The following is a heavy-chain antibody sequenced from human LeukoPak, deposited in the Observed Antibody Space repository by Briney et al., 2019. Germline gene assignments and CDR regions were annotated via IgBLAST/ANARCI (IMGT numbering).Heavy chain of an antibody. J-gene: IGHJ4*02. V-gene: IGHV1-8*01. D-gene: IGHD3-22*01. CDR3: AREYYDSREAFDY. Sequence: ASVTVSCKASGYTFTSYDINWVRQATGQGLEWMGWMNPNSGNTGYAQKFQGRVTMTRNTSISTAYMELSSLRSEDTAVYYCAREYYDSREAFDYWGQGTLVTVSS. CDR1: GYTFTSYD. CDR2: MNPNSGNT.